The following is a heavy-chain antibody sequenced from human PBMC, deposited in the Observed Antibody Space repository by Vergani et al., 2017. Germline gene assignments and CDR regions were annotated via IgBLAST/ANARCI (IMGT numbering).Heavy chain of an antibody. J-gene: IGHJ3*02. D-gene: IGHD3-22*01. CDR2: IKSKTDGGTT. Sequence: EVQLVESGGGLVKPGGSLRLSCAASGFTFSNAWMSWVRQAPGKGLEWFGHIKSKTDGGTTDYAAPVKGRFTISRDDSKNTLDLQMNSLKTEDTAVYYCTTTYYYDSSGYYPDAFDIWGQGTMVTVSS. CDR3: TTTYYYDSSGYYPDAFDI. CDR1: GFTFSNAW. V-gene: IGHV3-15*01.